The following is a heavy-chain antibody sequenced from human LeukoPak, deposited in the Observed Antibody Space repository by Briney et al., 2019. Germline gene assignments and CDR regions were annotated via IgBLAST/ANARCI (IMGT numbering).Heavy chain of an antibody. V-gene: IGHV4-34*01. D-gene: IGHD3-22*01. CDR1: GGSFSGYY. CDR3: ARSRVSSGYYHYYYGMDV. J-gene: IGHJ6*02. Sequence: SETLSLTCAVYGGSFSGYYWSWIRQPPGKGLEWIGEINHSGSTNYNPSLKSRVTISVDTSKNQFSLKLSSVTAADTAVYYCARSRVSSGYYHYYYGMDVWGQGTTVTVSS. CDR2: INHSGST.